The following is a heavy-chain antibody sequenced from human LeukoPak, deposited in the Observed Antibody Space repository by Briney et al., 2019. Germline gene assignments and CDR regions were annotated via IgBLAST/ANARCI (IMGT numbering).Heavy chain of an antibody. V-gene: IGHV1-18*01. D-gene: IGHD4-23*01. J-gene: IGHJ4*02. CDR3: ARLGYRGNYFDY. Sequence: ASVKVSCKASGYTFINFGIGWLRQAPGQGPEWMGWITAYNGNTNYAQKLQGRVTMTTDTSTSTAYMELRSLRSDDTAVYYCARLGYRGNYFDYWGQGTLVTVSS. CDR2: ITAYNGNT. CDR1: GYTFINFG.